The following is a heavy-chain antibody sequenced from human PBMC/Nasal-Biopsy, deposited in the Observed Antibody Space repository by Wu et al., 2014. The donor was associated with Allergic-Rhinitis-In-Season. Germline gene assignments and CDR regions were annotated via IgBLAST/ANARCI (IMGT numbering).Heavy chain of an antibody. CDR3: AKGRGENAIDWFDP. CDR2: IRGGAGAA. V-gene: IGHV3-23*01. J-gene: IGHJ5*02. CDR1: GFTFSNYA. Sequence: LRLSCAASGFTFSNYAMAWVRQVPGMGLEWVSTIRGGAGAAYYADSVKGRFTISRDNSEKQVYLEMNSLRGEDTAIYYCAKGRGENAIDWFDPWARASLVTSPQ. D-gene: IGHD2-21*01.